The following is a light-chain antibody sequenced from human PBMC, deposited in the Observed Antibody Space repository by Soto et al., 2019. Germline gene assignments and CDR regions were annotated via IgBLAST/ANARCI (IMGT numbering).Light chain of an antibody. J-gene: IGLJ2*01. V-gene: IGLV2-8*01. CDR3: SSYGCFNNVI. CDR1: IDDVGAYHY. Sequence: QSALTQPPSASGSPGQSVTISCTGTIDDVGAYHYVSWYRQFPGEAPQLIIYEVTKRPSGVPDRFSGSKSGNTASLTVSGLQADDEADYYCSSYGCFNNVIFGGVTKVTVL. CDR2: EVT.